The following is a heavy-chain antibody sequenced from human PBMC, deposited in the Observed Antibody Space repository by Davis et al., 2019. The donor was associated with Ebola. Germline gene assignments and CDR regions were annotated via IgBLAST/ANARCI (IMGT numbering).Heavy chain of an antibody. Sequence: GESLKISCAASGFTFDDYGMSWVRQAPGKGLEWVSGINWNGGSTGYADSVKGRFTISRDNAKNSLYLQMNSLRVEDTAVYYCARDWGVRCDYWGQGTLVTVS. CDR2: INWNGGST. J-gene: IGHJ4*02. D-gene: IGHD3-10*01. CDR3: ARDWGVRCDY. CDR1: GFTFDDYG. V-gene: IGHV3-20*04.